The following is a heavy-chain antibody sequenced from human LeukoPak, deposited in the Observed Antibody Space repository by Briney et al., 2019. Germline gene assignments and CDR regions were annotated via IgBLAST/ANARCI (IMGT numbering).Heavy chain of an antibody. V-gene: IGHV3-9*01. CDR2: ISWNSGSI. CDR1: GFSFDDYA. D-gene: IGHD2-2*01. J-gene: IGHJ4*02. CDR3: AKDARPAATYPYYFDY. Sequence: GRSLRLSCAASGFSFDDYAMPWVRQAPGKGLEWVSGISWNSGSIGYADSAKGRFTISRDNAKNSLYLQMNSLRAEDTALYYCAKDARPAATYPYYFDYWGQGTLVTVSS.